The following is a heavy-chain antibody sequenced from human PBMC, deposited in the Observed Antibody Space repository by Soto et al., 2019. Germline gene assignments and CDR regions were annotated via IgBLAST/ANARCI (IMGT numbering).Heavy chain of an antibody. CDR1: GGSISSGGYS. V-gene: IGHV4-30-2*01. CDR3: ARVPDR. Sequence: SSETLSLTRAVSGGSISSGGYSWSWIRQPPGKGLEWIGYIYHSGSTYYNPSLKSRVTISVDRSKNQFSLKLSSVTAADTAVYYCARVPDRWGQGTLVTVSS. D-gene: IGHD2-2*01. CDR2: IYHSGST. J-gene: IGHJ5*02.